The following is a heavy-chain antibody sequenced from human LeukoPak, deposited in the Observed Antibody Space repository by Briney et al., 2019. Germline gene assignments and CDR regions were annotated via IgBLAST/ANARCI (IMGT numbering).Heavy chain of an antibody. CDR3: ARHMWVAGTASYFDY. V-gene: IGHV3-23*01. Sequence: GGSLRLSCVASGFTFSSYAMSWVRQAPGKGLEWVSAISGSGGSTYYADSVKGRFTISRDNSKNTLYLQMNSLRAEDTAVYYCARHMWVAGTASYFDYWGQGTLVTVSS. D-gene: IGHD6-19*01. J-gene: IGHJ4*02. CDR2: ISGSGGST. CDR1: GFTFSSYA.